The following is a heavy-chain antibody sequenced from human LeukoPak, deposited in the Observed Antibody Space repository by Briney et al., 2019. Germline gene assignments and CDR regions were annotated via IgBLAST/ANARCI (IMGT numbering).Heavy chain of an antibody. Sequence: PGGSLRLSCAASGFTVSTCAMSWVRQAPGEGLEWVSFINGDDTSYTDSVRGRFTISRDNSKNTLYLQMNSLRVEDTAVYFCASRPGPGLGPLDYWGQGTLVTVSS. J-gene: IGHJ4*02. CDR1: GFTVSTCA. D-gene: IGHD1-1*01. V-gene: IGHV3-23*01. CDR2: INGDDT. CDR3: ASRPGPGLGPLDY.